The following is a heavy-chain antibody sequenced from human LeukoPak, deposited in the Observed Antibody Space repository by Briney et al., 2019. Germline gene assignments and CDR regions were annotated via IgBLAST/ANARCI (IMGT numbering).Heavy chain of an antibody. Sequence: SETLSLTCAVYGGSFSGYYWSWIRQPPGKGLEWIGEINHSGSTNYNPSLKSRVTISVDTSKNQFSLKLSSVTASDTAVYYCVRPRFNPAFFDNSGYYMDVWGRGTTVTVSS. CDR3: VRPRFNPAFFDNSGYYMDV. D-gene: IGHD3-22*01. J-gene: IGHJ6*03. V-gene: IGHV4-34*01. CDR1: GGSFSGYY. CDR2: INHSGST.